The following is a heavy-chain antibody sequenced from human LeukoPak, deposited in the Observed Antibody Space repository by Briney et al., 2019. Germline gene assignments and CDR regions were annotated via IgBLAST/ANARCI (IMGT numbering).Heavy chain of an antibody. D-gene: IGHD3-22*01. CDR1: GGSISSSSYY. CDR3: ASLASNYYHRSAGYYFDY. J-gene: IGHJ4*02. Sequence: MSSETLSLTCTVSGGSISSSSYYWGWIRQPPGKGLEWIGSIYYSGSTYYNPSLKSRVTISVDTSKNQFSLKLSSVTAADTAVYYCASLASNYYHRSAGYYFDYWGQGTLVTVSS. V-gene: IGHV4-39*07. CDR2: IYYSGST.